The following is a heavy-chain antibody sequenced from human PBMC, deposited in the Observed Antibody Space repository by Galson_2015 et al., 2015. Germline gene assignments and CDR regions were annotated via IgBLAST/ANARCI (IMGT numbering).Heavy chain of an antibody. Sequence: KVSCKASGYTFTSYAMNWVRQAPGQGLEWMGWINTNTGNPTYAQGFTGRFVFSLDTSVSTAFLQISSLKAEDTAVYYCARDGPPDDSIAAALSSEYYYYYYMDVWGKGTTVTVSS. J-gene: IGHJ6*03. CDR1: GYTFTSYA. CDR2: INTNTGNP. D-gene: IGHD6-13*01. CDR3: ARDGPPDDSIAAALSSEYYYYYYMDV. V-gene: IGHV7-4-1*02.